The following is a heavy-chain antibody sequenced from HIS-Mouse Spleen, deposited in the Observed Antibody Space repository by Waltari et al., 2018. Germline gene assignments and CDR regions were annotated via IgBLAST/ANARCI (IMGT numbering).Heavy chain of an antibody. CDR3: ARIAEGYSSGWYAFDY. J-gene: IGHJ4*02. V-gene: IGHV2-70*15. CDR1: GFSLSTSGMC. Sequence: QVTLRESGPALVKPTQTLTLTCTFSGFSLSTSGMCVNWIRQPPGKALEWLARIDWDDDKYYSTSLKTRLTISKDTSKNQVVLTMTNMDPVDTATYYCARIAEGYSSGWYAFDYWGQGTLVTVSS. D-gene: IGHD6-19*01. CDR2: IDWDDDK.